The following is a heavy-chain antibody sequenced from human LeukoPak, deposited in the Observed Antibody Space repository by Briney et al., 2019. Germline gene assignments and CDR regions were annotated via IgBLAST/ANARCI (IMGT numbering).Heavy chain of an antibody. CDR2: IKQDGSEK. D-gene: IGHD5/OR15-5a*01. J-gene: IGHJ4*02. CDR1: GFTLSDYW. CDR3: AREIWKCLL. Sequence: GGSLRLSCAVSGFTLSDYWMRWVRQAPGKELEWVANIKQDGSEKYYVDSVKGRFTVSRDNAKNSLYLQMNSLRAEDTAGYCCAREIWKCLLWGQGTLVTVSS. V-gene: IGHV3-7*01.